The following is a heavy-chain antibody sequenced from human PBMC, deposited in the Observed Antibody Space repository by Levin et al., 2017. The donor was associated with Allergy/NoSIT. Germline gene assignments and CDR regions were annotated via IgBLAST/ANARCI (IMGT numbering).Heavy chain of an antibody. V-gene: IGHV3-48*01. CDR2: ISSSSSTI. D-gene: IGHD3-10*01. Sequence: GESLKISCAASGFTFSSYSMNWVRQAPGKGLEWVSYISSSSSTIYYADSVKGRFTISRDNAKNSLYLQMNSLRAEDTAVYYCARGFTMVRGVTDYWGQGTLVTVSS. CDR1: GFTFSSYS. CDR3: ARGFTMVRGVTDY. J-gene: IGHJ4*02.